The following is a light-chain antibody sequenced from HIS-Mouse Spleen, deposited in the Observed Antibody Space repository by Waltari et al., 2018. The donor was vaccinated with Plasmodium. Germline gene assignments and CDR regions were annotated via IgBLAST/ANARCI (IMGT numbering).Light chain of an antibody. J-gene: IGLJ2*01. Sequence: SYELTQPPPASVSPGQTARITCFGDASTQKHDYWYQQKSGQAPVLVINEDGKRPYGIPERFSVSSSGSRANLTISVSRVEDEADYYCYSTDRSGGHRVFGGGTKLTVL. V-gene: IGLV3-10*01. CDR1: ASTQKH. CDR3: YSTDRSGGHRV. CDR2: EDG.